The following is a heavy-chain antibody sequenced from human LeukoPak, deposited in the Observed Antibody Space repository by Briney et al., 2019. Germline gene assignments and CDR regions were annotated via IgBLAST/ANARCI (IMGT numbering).Heavy chain of an antibody. V-gene: IGHV1-18*01. CDR2: ISAYNGNK. D-gene: IGHD3-10*01. Sequence: ASVKVSCKASGYTFTSYGISWVRQAPGQGLEWMGWISAYNGNKNYAQKLQGRVTMTTDTSTSTAYMELRSLRSDDTAVYYCARDQLRRGSGSYYYYYGMDVWGQGTTVTVSS. J-gene: IGHJ6*02. CDR1: GYTFTSYG. CDR3: ARDQLRRGSGSYYYYYGMDV.